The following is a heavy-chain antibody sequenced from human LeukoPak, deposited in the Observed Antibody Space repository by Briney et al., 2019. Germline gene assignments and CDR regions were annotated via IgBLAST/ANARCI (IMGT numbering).Heavy chain of an antibody. J-gene: IGHJ6*03. Sequence: GGSLRLSCAASGVTFSSYSMNWVRQAPGKGLEWVSSISSSSSYIYYADSVKGRFTISRDNAKNSLYLQMNSLRAEDTAVYYCARQSGYQLLSYYMNVWGKGTTVTVSS. D-gene: IGHD2-2*01. V-gene: IGHV3-21*01. CDR1: GVTFSSYS. CDR3: ARQSGYQLLSYYMNV. CDR2: ISSSSSYI.